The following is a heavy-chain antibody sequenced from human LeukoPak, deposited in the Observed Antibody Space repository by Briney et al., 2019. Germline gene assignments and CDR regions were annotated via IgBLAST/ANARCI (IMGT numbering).Heavy chain of an antibody. Sequence: ASVKVSCKASGYTFTGYYMHWARQAPGQGLEWMGWINPNSGGTNYAQKFQGRVTMTRDTSISTAYMDLSRMTSDDTAVYYCARVRPRIDGSGTSYLRLYYFDYWGQGTLVTVSS. CDR1: GYTFTGYY. D-gene: IGHD3-10*01. CDR2: INPNSGGT. J-gene: IGHJ4*02. CDR3: ARVRPRIDGSGTSYLRLYYFDY. V-gene: IGHV1-2*02.